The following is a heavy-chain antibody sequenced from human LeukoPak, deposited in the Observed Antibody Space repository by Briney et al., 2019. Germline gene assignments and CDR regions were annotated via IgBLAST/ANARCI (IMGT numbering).Heavy chain of an antibody. V-gene: IGHV4-4*07. D-gene: IGHD3-9*01. J-gene: IGHJ5*02. Sequence: SETLSLTCTVSGGSISSYYWSRIRQPAGKGLEWIGRIYTSGSTNYNPSLKSRVTMSVDTSKNQFSLKLSSVTAADTAVYYCARGLYYDILTGYYNWFDPWGQGTLVTVSS. CDR1: GGSISSYY. CDR3: ARGLYYDILTGYYNWFDP. CDR2: IYTSGST.